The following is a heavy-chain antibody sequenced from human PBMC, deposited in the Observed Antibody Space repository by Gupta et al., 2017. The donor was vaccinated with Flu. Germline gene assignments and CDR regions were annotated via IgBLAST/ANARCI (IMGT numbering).Heavy chain of an antibody. V-gene: IGHV3-23*01. CDR1: GFSFSIYA. CDR2: ISGSGDNI. CDR3: AKATYSYGTGRSFDY. J-gene: IGHJ4*02. D-gene: IGHD5-18*01. Sequence: EVQLLESGGGLIQPGGSLRLSGAASGFSFSIYAMNWVRQAPEKGLEWVSAISGSGDNIYYADFVKGRFTISRDTSKYTLYLQMNSLRAEDTAIYYCAKATYSYGTGRSFDYWGQGTLVTVSS.